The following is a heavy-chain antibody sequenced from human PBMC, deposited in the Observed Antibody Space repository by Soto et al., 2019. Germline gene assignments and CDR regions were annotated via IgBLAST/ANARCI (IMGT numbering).Heavy chain of an antibody. J-gene: IGHJ4*02. CDR3: AKYPNDYGDYYFDY. V-gene: IGHV3-23*01. D-gene: IGHD4-17*01. Sequence: PGGSQRLSCAASGFTFSSYAMSWVRQAPGKGLEWVSAISGSGGSTYYADSVKGRFTISRDNSKNTLYLQMNSLRAEDTAVYYCAKYPNDYGDYYFDYWGQGTLVTVSS. CDR2: ISGSGGST. CDR1: GFTFSSYA.